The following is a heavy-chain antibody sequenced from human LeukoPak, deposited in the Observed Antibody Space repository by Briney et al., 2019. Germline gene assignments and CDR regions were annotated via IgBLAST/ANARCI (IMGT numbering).Heavy chain of an antibody. V-gene: IGHV1-69*04. D-gene: IGHD2-2*02. CDR3: ARGTPYCSSASCYNY. Sequence: GASVKVSCKASGGTFSSYAISWVRQAPGQGLEWMGRIIPILGIANYAQKFQGRVTMTRDTSISTAYMELSSLRSEDTAVYYCARGTPYCSSASCYNYWGQGTLVTVSS. CDR2: IIPILGIA. J-gene: IGHJ4*02. CDR1: GGTFSSYA.